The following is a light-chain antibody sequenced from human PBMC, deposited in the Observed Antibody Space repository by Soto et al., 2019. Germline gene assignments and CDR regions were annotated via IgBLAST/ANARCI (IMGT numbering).Light chain of an antibody. Sequence: QSALTQPASVSGSPGHSIPISCTGTSSNVGGYNYVSGYQQHPGKAPKHMIYEVNNRPSGVANRFSGSKSGSRASLTISGLQAEDEADYYCSSYTSSSALGVFGTGTKLTVL. CDR3: SSYTSSSALGV. CDR2: EVN. J-gene: IGLJ1*01. CDR1: SSNVGGYNY. V-gene: IGLV2-14*01.